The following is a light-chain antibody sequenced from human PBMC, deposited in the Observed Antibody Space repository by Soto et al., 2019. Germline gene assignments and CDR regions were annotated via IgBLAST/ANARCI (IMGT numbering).Light chain of an antibody. V-gene: IGKV1-39*01. Sequence: DIQMTQSPSSLSASVGDRVTITCRASRSIRSYLNWYQMKPQKAPKLLIFTASNLQSGIPSRFSGSGSGTDFTLTITSLQPEDFATYYCQQLNTYPVTFGGGTKVDIK. CDR3: QQLNTYPVT. CDR1: RSIRSY. CDR2: TAS. J-gene: IGKJ4*01.